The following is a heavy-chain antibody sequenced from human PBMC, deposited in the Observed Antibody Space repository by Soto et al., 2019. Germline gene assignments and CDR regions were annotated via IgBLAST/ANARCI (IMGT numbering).Heavy chain of an antibody. CDR1: GGTFSSYA. D-gene: IGHD3-22*01. J-gene: IGHJ5*02. CDR3: ARDSSGDYFRFDP. Sequence: SVKVSCKASGGTFSSYAISWVRQAPGQGLEWMGGIIPIFGTANYAQKFQGRVTITADESTSTAYMELSSLRSEDTAVYYCARDSSGDYFRFDPWGQGTLVTVSS. CDR2: IIPIFGTA. V-gene: IGHV1-69*13.